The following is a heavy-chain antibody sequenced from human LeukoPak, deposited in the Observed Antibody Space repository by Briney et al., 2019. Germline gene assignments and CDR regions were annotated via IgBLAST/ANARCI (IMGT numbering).Heavy chain of an antibody. CDR2: IGTASDT. Sequence: GGSLRLSCSASGFTLSSFDMHWVRQPTGQGLEWVSTIGTASDTYYPGSVEGRFTLSRDNAKNSLYLQMNSLTAGDTAVYYCARGPPRGKYYYMDVWGKGTTVTVSS. V-gene: IGHV3-13*01. CDR3: ARGPPRGKYYYMDV. J-gene: IGHJ6*03. CDR1: GFTLSSFD. D-gene: IGHD1-1*01.